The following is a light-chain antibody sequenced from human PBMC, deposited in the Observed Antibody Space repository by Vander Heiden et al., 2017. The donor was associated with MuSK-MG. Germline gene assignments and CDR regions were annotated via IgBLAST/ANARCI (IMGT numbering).Light chain of an antibody. CDR2: GNS. J-gene: IGLJ1*01. CDR3: QSYDSSLSGFYV. V-gene: IGLV1-40*01. CDR1: SSNIGAGYD. Sequence: QSVLTQPPSVSGAPGQRVTISCTGSSSNIGAGYDVHWYQQHPGTAPKLLIYGNSNRPSGVPDRFPGSKSGTSAALAITGLQAEDEADYYCQSYDSSLSGFYVFGTGTKVTVL.